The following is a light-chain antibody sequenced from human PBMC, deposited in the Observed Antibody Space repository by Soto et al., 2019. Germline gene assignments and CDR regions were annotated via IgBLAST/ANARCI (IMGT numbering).Light chain of an antibody. V-gene: IGLV1-40*01. CDR2: GNN. CDR3: QSYDNSLTGLHV. J-gene: IGLJ1*01. Sequence: QSVLTQPPAVPGAPGQRVTISCTGSSSNIGAGYDVNWYQHLPGTAPKLLIYGNNYRHSGFTDRFAGSKSGTSASLALTGIEAHDEADYYYQSYDNSLTGLHVFGTGTKLTVL. CDR1: SSNIGAGYD.